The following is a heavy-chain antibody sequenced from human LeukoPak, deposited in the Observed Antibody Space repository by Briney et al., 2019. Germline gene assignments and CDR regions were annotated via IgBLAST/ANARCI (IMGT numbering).Heavy chain of an antibody. CDR3: ARVQRGYCSGGSCYSDY. CDR1: GGSFSAYY. CDR2: INHSGST. Sequence: KTSETLSLTCAVYGGSFSAYYWSWIRQPPGKGLEWIGEINHSGSTNYNPSLKSRVTISVDTSKNQFSLKLSSVTAADTAVYYCARVQRGYCSGGSCYSDYWGQGTLVTVSS. J-gene: IGHJ4*02. D-gene: IGHD2-15*01. V-gene: IGHV4-34*01.